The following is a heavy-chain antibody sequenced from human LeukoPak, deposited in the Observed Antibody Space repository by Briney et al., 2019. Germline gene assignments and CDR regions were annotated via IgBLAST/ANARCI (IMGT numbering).Heavy chain of an antibody. CDR3: ARTNTFDI. V-gene: IGHV4-59*01. Sequence: SGTLSLTCTVSGGSIRCYYWNWIRQPPGKGLQWIGYISYSGSTNYNPSLKSRVTISVDTSRNQVSLKLTSMTAADTGVYYCARTNTFDIGGQGTMVTVSS. J-gene: IGHJ3*02. CDR2: ISYSGST. CDR1: GGSIRCYY.